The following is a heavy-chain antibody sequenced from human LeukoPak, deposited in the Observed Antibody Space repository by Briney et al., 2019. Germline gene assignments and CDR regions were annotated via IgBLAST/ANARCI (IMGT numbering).Heavy chain of an antibody. V-gene: IGHV3-11*01. D-gene: IGHD3-22*01. CDR3: ARDFFYDSSGYVGP. CDR2: ISSSGSTI. CDR1: GFTFSSYA. J-gene: IGHJ4*02. Sequence: GGSLRLSCAASGFTFSSYAMSWIRQAPGKGLEWVSYISSSGSTIYYADSVKGRFTISRDNAKNSLYLQMNSLRAEDTAVYYCARDFFYDSSGYVGPWGQGTLVTVSS.